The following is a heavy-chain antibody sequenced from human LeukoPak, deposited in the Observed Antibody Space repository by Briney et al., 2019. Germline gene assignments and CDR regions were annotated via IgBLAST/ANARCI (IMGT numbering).Heavy chain of an antibody. CDR1: GYTFTGYY. V-gene: IGHV1-2*02. Sequence: GASVKVSCKASGYTFTGYYMHWVRQALGQGLEWMGWINPNSGGTNYAQKFQGRVTMTRDTSISTAYMELSRLRSDDTAVYYCARGRDDFWSGYYSYYYYGMDVWGQGTTVTVSS. CDR3: ARGRDDFWSGYYSYYYYGMDV. CDR2: INPNSGGT. D-gene: IGHD3-3*01. J-gene: IGHJ6*02.